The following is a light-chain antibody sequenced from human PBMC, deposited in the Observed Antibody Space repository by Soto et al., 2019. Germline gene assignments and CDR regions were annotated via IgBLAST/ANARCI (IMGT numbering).Light chain of an antibody. CDR3: QHYDGSPRT. V-gene: IGKV3-20*01. CDR1: QSVRSNY. J-gene: IGKJ2*01. Sequence: ETVLTQSPGTVSLYPGERATLSCTTSQSVRSNYLAWYQQKPGQAPRLVVYGVFNRATGIPDRLSGSGSGTDCTLTISGLAPKDSAVYYCQHYDGSPRTFGQGTNLEL. CDR2: GVF.